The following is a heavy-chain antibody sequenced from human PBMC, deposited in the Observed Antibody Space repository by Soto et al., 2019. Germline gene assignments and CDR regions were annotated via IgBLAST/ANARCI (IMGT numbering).Heavy chain of an antibody. CDR1: GYTFTSYG. CDR3: AREEAVGLYYYYGMDV. D-gene: IGHD2-21*01. J-gene: IGHJ6*02. Sequence: ASVKVSCKASGYTFTSYGISWVRQAPGQGLEWMGWISAYNGNTNYAQKFQGWVTMTRDTSISTAYMELSRLRSDDRAVYYCAREEAVGLYYYYGMDVWGQGTTVTVSS. V-gene: IGHV1-18*01. CDR2: ISAYNGNT.